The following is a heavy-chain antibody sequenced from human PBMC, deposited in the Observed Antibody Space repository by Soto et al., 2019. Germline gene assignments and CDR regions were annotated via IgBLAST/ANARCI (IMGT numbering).Heavy chain of an antibody. CDR3: AKVSYSGSYYSAIDS. D-gene: IGHD1-26*01. CDR2: ISYNGGRE. Sequence: QVHLVQSGGGVVQPGRSLRLSCAASGFTFSSFGMHWVRQAPGRGLEWVAIISYNGGREYYADTVKGRFTISRDNSKNTLDLQMNSLRAEDTAVYYCAKVSYSGSYYSAIDSWGQGTLVTVSS. J-gene: IGHJ4*02. V-gene: IGHV3-30*18. CDR1: GFTFSSFG.